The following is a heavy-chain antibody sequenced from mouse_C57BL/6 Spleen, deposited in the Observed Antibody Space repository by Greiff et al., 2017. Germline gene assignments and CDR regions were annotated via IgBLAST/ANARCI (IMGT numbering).Heavy chain of an antibody. CDR2: IWTGGGT. CDR1: GFSLTSYA. Sequence: VQLMESGPGLVAPSQSLSITCTVSGFSLTSYAISWVRQPPGKGLEWRGVIWTGGGTNSTSALKSRLSISKDNSKSQVFLKMNSLQTDDTARYYCARVGYYFDYWGQGTTLTVSA. J-gene: IGHJ2*01. CDR3: ARVGYYFDY. V-gene: IGHV2-9-1*01.